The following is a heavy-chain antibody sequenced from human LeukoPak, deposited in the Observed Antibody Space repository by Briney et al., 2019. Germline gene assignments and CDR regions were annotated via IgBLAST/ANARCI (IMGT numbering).Heavy chain of an antibody. D-gene: IGHD3-22*01. J-gene: IGHJ4*02. V-gene: IGHV4-39*02. Sequence: PSETLSLTCTVSGGSIRIGSHYWAWIRQPPGKRLEWIGSIYYSGSTYYNPSLENRVTISIDTSKNHFSLKLSSLSAADTSVYYCAKRDDSGGNLVDLWGQGTLVTVS. CDR1: GGSIRIGSHY. CDR2: IYYSGST. CDR3: AKRDDSGGNLVDL.